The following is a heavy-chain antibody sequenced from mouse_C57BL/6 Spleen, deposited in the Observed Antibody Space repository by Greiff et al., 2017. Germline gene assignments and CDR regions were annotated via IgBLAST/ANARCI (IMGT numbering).Heavy chain of an antibody. J-gene: IGHJ1*03. Sequence: EVQGVESGGDLVKPGGSLKLSCAASGFTFSSYGMSWVRQTPDKRLEWVATISSGGSYTYYPDSVKGRFTISRDNAKNTLYLQMSSLKSEDTAMYYCARHKITTVVAGHWYFDVWGTGTTVTVSS. CDR2: ISSGGSYT. CDR3: ARHKITTVVAGHWYFDV. V-gene: IGHV5-6*01. CDR1: GFTFSSYG. D-gene: IGHD1-1*01.